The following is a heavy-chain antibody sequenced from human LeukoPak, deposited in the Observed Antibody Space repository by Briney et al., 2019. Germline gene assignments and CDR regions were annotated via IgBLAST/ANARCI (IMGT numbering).Heavy chain of an antibody. Sequence: ASVKVFCHASGFSFPHHYIHWVRQAPGQGLEWMGWIVPNGGGTNYAQKFLGRVTMTRDTSISTAHMELSGLRSDDTALYYCAMTYSYGRFDFWGQGTLVTVSS. CDR1: GFSFPHHY. CDR3: AMTYSYGRFDF. J-gene: IGHJ4*02. CDR2: IVPNGGGT. V-gene: IGHV1-2*02. D-gene: IGHD5-18*01.